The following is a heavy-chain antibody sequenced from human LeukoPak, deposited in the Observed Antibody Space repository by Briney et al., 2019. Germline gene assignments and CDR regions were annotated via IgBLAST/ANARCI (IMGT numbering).Heavy chain of an antibody. CDR2: MNPNSGNT. V-gene: IGHV1-8*02. Sequence: ASVKVSCKASGYTFTSYGISWVRQAPGQGLEWMGWMNPNSGNTGYAQKFQGRVTMTRNTSISTAYMELSSLRSEDTAVYYCARVPLTTVYMDVWGKGTTVTVSS. CDR1: GYTFTSYG. CDR3: ARVPLTTVYMDV. D-gene: IGHD4-17*01. J-gene: IGHJ6*03.